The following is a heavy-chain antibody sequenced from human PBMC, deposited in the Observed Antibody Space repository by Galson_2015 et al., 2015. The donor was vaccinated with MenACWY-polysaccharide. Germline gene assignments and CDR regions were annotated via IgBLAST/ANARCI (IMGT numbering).Heavy chain of an antibody. J-gene: IGHJ4*02. Sequence: SLRLSCAASGFTFSSYSMNWVRQAPGKGLEWVSSISSSSSYIYYADSVKGRFTISRDNAKNSLYLQMNSLRAEDTAVYYCARELKNYDYRYYFDYWGQGTLVTVSS. CDR2: ISSSSSYI. V-gene: IGHV3-21*01. CDR1: GFTFSSYS. D-gene: IGHD5-12*01. CDR3: ARELKNYDYRYYFDY.